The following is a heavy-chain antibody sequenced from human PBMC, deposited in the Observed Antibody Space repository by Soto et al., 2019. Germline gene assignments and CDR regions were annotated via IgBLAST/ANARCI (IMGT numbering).Heavy chain of an antibody. CDR3: ARAAIHGSSWYFWFDP. CDR1: GGTFSSHA. Sequence: SVKVSCKTAGGTFSSHAINWVRQAPGQGLEWMGGIIPMFGTTNYAQKFKGRVTISADESTSTAYMELSSLRSEDAAVYYCARAAIHGSSWYFWFDPWGQGILVTVSS. D-gene: IGHD6-13*01. V-gene: IGHV1-69*13. J-gene: IGHJ5*02. CDR2: IIPMFGTT.